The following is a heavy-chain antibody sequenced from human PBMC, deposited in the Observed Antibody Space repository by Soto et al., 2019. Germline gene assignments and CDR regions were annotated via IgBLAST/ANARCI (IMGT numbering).Heavy chain of an antibody. CDR3: ARDEYYDILTGYYPNYYYGMDV. D-gene: IGHD3-9*01. CDR1: GFTFSSYS. CDR2: ISSSSSTI. V-gene: IGHV3-48*02. J-gene: IGHJ6*02. Sequence: PGGSLRLSCAASGFTFSSYSMNWVRQAPGKGLERVSYISSSSSTIYYADSVKGRFTISRDNAKNSLYLQMNSLRDEDTAVYYCARDEYYDILTGYYPNYYYGMDVWGQGTTVTVSS.